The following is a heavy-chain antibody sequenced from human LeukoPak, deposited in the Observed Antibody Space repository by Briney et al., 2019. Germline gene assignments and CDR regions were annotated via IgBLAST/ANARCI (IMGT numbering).Heavy chain of an antibody. CDR2: ISSSGSTI. CDR1: GFTFSDYY. J-gene: IGHJ4*02. CDR3: ASSYYYDSSGHLPYFDY. D-gene: IGHD3-22*01. Sequence: GGSLRLSCAASGFTFSDYYMSWIRQAPGKGLEWVSYISSSGSTIYYADSVKGRFTISRDNAKNSLYLQMNSLRAEDTAVYYCASSYYYDSSGHLPYFDYWGQGTLVTVSS. V-gene: IGHV3-11*01.